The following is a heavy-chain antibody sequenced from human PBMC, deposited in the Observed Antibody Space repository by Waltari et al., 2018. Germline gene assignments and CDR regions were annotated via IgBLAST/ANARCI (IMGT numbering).Heavy chain of an antibody. CDR1: RDPLRSGHW. D-gene: IGHD2-15*01. J-gene: IGHJ4*02. CDR2: VHGSGKT. V-gene: IGHV4-4*03. CDR3: ARDRGRGLYLDS. Sequence: QVQLQESGPGLVKPPETLSLTCTVSRDPLRSGHWLSWVRQSPGKGLEWIGQVHGSGKTHYNPSLESRVSISKDTSNKEFSLKLTFVTAADTAVYYCARDRGRGLYLDSWGQGILVTVSP.